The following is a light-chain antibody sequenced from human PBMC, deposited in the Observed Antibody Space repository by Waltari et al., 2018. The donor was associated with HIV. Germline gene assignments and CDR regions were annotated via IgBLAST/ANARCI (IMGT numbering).Light chain of an antibody. Sequence: QTVVTQEPSFSVSPGGTVTLTCGLCSCSVSTSYYPSWYQQTPGQAPRTLIYSTNTRSSGVPDRFSGSILGNKAALTITGAQADDESDYYCVLYMGSGISVFGTGTKVTVL. CDR3: VLYMGSGISV. V-gene: IGLV8-61*01. CDR1: SCSVSTSYY. CDR2: STN. J-gene: IGLJ1*01.